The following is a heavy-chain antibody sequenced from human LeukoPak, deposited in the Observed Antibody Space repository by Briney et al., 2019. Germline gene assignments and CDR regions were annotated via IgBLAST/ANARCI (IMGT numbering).Heavy chain of an antibody. Sequence: ASVKVSCKASGYTFTSYGISWVRQAPGQGLEWMGGIIPIFGTANYAQKFQGRVTITADESTSTAYMELSSLRSEDTAVYYCARSVGDYYYYGMDVWGQGTTVTVSS. V-gene: IGHV1-69*13. CDR2: IIPIFGTA. J-gene: IGHJ6*02. CDR3: ARSVGDYYYYGMDV. CDR1: GYTFTSYG. D-gene: IGHD2-15*01.